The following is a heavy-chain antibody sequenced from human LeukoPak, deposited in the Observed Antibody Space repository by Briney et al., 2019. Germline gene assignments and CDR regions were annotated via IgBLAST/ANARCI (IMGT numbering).Heavy chain of an antibody. V-gene: IGHV1-69*13. CDR3: AREEVYCSSTSCHFP. CDR2: IFPIFGTA. Sequence: SVKVSCKASGGTFSSYAISWVRQAPREGLGWVLGIFPIFGTANYAQKFQGRVTITADESTSTAYLELSSIRSADPAVYYCAREEVYCSSTSCHFPWGQGTLVTVSS. J-gene: IGHJ5*02. D-gene: IGHD2-2*01. CDR1: GGTFSSYA.